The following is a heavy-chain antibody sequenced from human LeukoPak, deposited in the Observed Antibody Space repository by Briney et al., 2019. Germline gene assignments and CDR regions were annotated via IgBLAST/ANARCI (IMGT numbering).Heavy chain of an antibody. V-gene: IGHV4-39*07. CDR3: ARVRSWYSYGTYYYYYYMDV. D-gene: IGHD5-18*01. J-gene: IGHJ6*03. CDR1: GGSISNYY. Sequence: SETLSLTCTVSGGSISNYYWGWIRQAPGKGLEWIGSIYYSGNTYYNSSLKSRVTISVDTSKNQFSLKLSSVTAADTAVYYCARVRSWYSYGTYYYYYYMDVWGKGTTVTVSS. CDR2: IYYSGNT.